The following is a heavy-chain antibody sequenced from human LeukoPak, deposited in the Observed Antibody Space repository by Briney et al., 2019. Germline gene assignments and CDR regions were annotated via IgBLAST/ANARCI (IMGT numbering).Heavy chain of an antibody. Sequence: SETLSLTCAVYGGSFSGYYWSWIRQPPGKGLEWIGEINHSGSTNYNPSLKSRVTISVDTSKNQFSLKLSSVTAADTAVYYCARVRRSGSWYDWFDPWGQGTLVTVSS. J-gene: IGHJ5*02. D-gene: IGHD6-13*01. V-gene: IGHV4-34*01. CDR1: GGSFSGYY. CDR2: INHSGST. CDR3: ARVRRSGSWYDWFDP.